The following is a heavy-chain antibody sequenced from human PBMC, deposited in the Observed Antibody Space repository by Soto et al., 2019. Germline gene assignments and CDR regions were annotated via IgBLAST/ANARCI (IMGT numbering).Heavy chain of an antibody. D-gene: IGHD6-6*01. CDR1: GGTFSSYA. V-gene: IGHV1-69*01. CDR3: ARVHSSSSWYFYGMDV. Sequence: QVQLVQSGAEVKKPGSSVKVSCKASGGTFSSYAISWVRQAPGQGIEWMGGIIPIFGTANYAQKFQGRVTSTADESTSTADMELSSLRSEDTAVYYCARVHSSSSWYFYGMDVWGQGTTVTVSS. CDR2: IIPIFGTA. J-gene: IGHJ6*02.